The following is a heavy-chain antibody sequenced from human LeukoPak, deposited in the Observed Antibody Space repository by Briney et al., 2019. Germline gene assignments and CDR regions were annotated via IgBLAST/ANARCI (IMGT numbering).Heavy chain of an antibody. V-gene: IGHV4-34*09. CDR2: INHSGST. Sequence: TLSLTCAVYGGSFSGYYWSWIRQPPGKGLEWIGEINHSGSTSYNPSLKSRVTISVDTSKNQFSLKLSSVTAADTAVYYCARSTIFGVGNWFDPWGQGTLVTVSS. D-gene: IGHD3-3*01. CDR3: ARSTIFGVGNWFDP. CDR1: GGSFSGYY. J-gene: IGHJ5*02.